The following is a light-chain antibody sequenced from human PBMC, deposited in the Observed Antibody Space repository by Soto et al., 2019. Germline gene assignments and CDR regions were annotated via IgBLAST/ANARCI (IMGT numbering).Light chain of an antibody. V-gene: IGKV1-5*01. CDR1: QRISNW. Sequence: DIQMTQSPSTLSASLGDRVTITCRASQRISNWLAWYQQKLGKAPKLLIYDASSLESGVPSRFSGSGSGTEFTLTISSLQPEDIGTYYCQQYEFLPVTFGRGTKV. J-gene: IGKJ2*01. CDR2: DAS. CDR3: QQYEFLPVT.